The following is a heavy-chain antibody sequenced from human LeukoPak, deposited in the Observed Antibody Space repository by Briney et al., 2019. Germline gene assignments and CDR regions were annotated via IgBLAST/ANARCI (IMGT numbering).Heavy chain of an antibody. CDR3: AKGSGSGWYGWFAP. CDR1: GFTFSGYA. Sequence: GESLRLSCAASGFTFSGYAMYWVRQAPGKGLEWVSSIEASGGATYYADSVKGRFTTSRDNSKNTFYLQMNSLRAEDTALYYCAKGSGSGWYGWFAPWGQGTLVTVSS. D-gene: IGHD6-19*01. V-gene: IGHV3-23*01. CDR2: IEASGGAT. J-gene: IGHJ5*02.